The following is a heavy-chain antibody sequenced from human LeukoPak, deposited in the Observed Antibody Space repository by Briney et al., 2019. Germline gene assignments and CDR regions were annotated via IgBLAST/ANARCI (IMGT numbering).Heavy chain of an antibody. CDR1: GGSISGYY. Sequence: SETLSLTCTVSGGSISGYYWSWIRQPPGKGLEWIGYIYYTGSTNYNPSLKSRVTMSVDTSKNQFSLKLSSVTAADTAVYYCARGSWSSSIDYWGQGTLVTVSS. CDR2: IYYTGST. V-gene: IGHV4-59*08. J-gene: IGHJ4*02. D-gene: IGHD6-6*01. CDR3: ARGSWSSSIDY.